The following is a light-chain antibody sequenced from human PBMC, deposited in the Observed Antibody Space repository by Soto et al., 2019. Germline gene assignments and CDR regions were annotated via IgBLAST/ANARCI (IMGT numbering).Light chain of an antibody. CDR2: EVN. CDR3: SSHTRSSTYV. V-gene: IGLV2-14*01. J-gene: IGLJ1*01. Sequence: LTRPASVSGSPGQSITISCTGTSSDVGAYNYVSWYQQHPVKAPKLIIYEVNNRPSGVSNRFSGSKSGNTASLTISGLQAEDEADYYRSSHTRSSTYVFGTGTKVTVL. CDR1: SSDVGAYNY.